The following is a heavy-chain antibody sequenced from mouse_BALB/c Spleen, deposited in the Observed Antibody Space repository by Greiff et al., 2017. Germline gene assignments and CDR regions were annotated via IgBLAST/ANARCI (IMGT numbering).Heavy chain of an antibody. D-gene: IGHD2-2*01. CDR1: GFNINDYY. V-gene: IGHV14-4*02. CDR2: IGPDNGDT. CDR3: DAPYGNDGGFDY. Sequence: VQLQQSGAELVRPGASVKLSCTASGFNINDYYMHWVKQRPEQGLEWIGWIGPDNGDTEYAPRFQGKATMTADTSSNTAYLQLSSLTSEDTAVYYCDAPYGNDGGFDYWGQGTTLTVSA. J-gene: IGHJ2*01.